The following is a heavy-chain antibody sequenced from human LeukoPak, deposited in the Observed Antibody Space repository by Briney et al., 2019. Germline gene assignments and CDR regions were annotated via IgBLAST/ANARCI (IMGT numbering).Heavy chain of an antibody. V-gene: IGHV3-66*01. CDR2: IYSGGST. CDR1: GGSISSSNW. CDR3: AREAGYSSSWSGNDAFDI. D-gene: IGHD6-13*01. Sequence: GTLSLTCAVSGGSISSSNWWSWVRQAPGKGLEWVSVIYSGGSTYYADSVKGRFTISRDNSKNTLYLQMNSLRAEDTAVYYCAREAGYSSSWSGNDAFDIWGQGTMVTVSS. J-gene: IGHJ3*02.